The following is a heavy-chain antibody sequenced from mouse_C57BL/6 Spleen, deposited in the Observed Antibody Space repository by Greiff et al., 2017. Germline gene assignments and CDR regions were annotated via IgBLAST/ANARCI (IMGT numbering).Heavy chain of an antibody. CDR3: ARWRDYDGYVDV. J-gene: IGHJ1*03. CDR1: GYTFTSYW. Sequence: QVQLQQPGAELVRPGSSVKLSCKASGYTFTSYWMHWVKQRPIQGLEWIGNIDPSDSETHYNQKFKDKATLTVDKSSSTASMQLSSLTCEDSAVYYCARWRDYDGYVDVWGTGTTVTVSS. V-gene: IGHV1-52*01. D-gene: IGHD2-4*01. CDR2: IDPSDSET.